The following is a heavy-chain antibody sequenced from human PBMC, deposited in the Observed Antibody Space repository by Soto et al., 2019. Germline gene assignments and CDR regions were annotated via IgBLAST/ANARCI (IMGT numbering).Heavy chain of an antibody. J-gene: IGHJ4*02. CDR1: GFTFSDYY. V-gene: IGHV3-11*01. CDR2: ISSSGSII. Sequence: GGSLRLSCAASGFTFSDYYMSWIRQAPGKGLEWVSYISSSGSIIYYADSVKGRFTIFRDNAKNSLYLQLNSLRAEDTAVYYCARDLGYYASDGYFDYWGQGTVVTVSS. D-gene: IGHD3-22*01. CDR3: ARDLGYYASDGYFDY.